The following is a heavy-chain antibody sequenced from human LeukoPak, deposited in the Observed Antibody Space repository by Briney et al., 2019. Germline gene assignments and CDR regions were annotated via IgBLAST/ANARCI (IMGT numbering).Heavy chain of an antibody. CDR1: GGTFSSYA. Sequence: SVKVSCKASGGTFSSYAISWVRQAPGQGLEWMGGIIPIFGTANYAQKFQGRVTITTDESTSTAYMELSSLRSEDTAVYYCASSYYYGSGSLFALYFDYWGQGTLVTVSS. V-gene: IGHV1-69*05. CDR2: IIPIFGTA. J-gene: IGHJ4*02. CDR3: ASSYYYGSGSLFALYFDY. D-gene: IGHD3-10*01.